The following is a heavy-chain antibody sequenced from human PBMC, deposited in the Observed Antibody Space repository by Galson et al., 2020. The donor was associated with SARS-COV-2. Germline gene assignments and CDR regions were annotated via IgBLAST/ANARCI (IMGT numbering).Heavy chain of an antibody. CDR2: ILSGGFT. D-gene: IGHD3-10*01. Sequence: GGSLRLSCAASGFALPNYAFSWVRQAPGRGLEWVSAILSGGFTYYTDSVKGRFTISRDDSRNTLYLQMDSLRAEDTALYYCTRDYHAGPPRRAEFWGQGTLVTVSS. J-gene: IGHJ4*02. CDR3: TRDYHAGPPRRAEF. V-gene: IGHV3-23*01. CDR1: GFALPNYA.